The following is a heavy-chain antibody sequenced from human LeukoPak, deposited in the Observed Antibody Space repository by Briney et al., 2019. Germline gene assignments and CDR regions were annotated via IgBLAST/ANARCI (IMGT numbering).Heavy chain of an antibody. D-gene: IGHD3-10*02. J-gene: IGHJ6*04. V-gene: IGHV3-48*03. Sequence: GGSLRLSCAASGFTFSSYEMNWVRQAPGKGLEWVSYISSSGSTIYYADPVKGRFTISRDNAKNLLYLQMNSLRAEDTAVYYCAELGITMIGGVWGKGTTVTISS. CDR1: GFTFSSYE. CDR3: AELGITMIGGV. CDR2: ISSSGSTI.